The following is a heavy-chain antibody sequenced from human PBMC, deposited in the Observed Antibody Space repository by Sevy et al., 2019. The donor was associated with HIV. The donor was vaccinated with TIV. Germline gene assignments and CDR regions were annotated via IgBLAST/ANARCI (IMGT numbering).Heavy chain of an antibody. D-gene: IGHD1-1*01. CDR2: ISGSGGYT. V-gene: IGHV3-23*01. Sequence: GGSLRLSCAASGFIFNSYVMSWVRQAPGKGLEWVSSISGSGGYTYYADSVKGRFTISRDNSNNILYLQMNSLRAEDTAVYYCEAITTAGRDYWGQGTLVTVSS. J-gene: IGHJ4*02. CDR3: EAITTAGRDY. CDR1: GFIFNSYV.